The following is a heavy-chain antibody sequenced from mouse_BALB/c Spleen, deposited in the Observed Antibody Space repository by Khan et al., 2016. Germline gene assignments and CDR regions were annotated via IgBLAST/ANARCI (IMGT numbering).Heavy chain of an antibody. D-gene: IGHD1-2*01. CDR1: GYSFTSYW. CDR3: ARHYLYAMDY. Sequence: QVQLQQSGPQLVRPGASVKISCKASGYSFTSYWMHWVKQRPGQGLEWIGMIDPSDSETRLNQKFKDKATLTVDKSSSTAYMQLSSPTSEDSAVYDCARHYLYAMDYWGQGTSVTVSS. J-gene: IGHJ4*01. V-gene: IGHV1S126*01. CDR2: IDPSDSET.